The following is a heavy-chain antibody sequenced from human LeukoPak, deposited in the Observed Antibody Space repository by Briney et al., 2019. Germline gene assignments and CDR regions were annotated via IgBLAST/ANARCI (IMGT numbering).Heavy chain of an antibody. D-gene: IGHD6-19*01. Sequence: PSQTLSLTCTVSGDSISSSSYYWGWIRQPPGKGLEWIGIIYYSGSTYYNPSLKSRVTISVDTSKNQFSLKLSSVTAADTAVYYCARHLVAWQWGAVGGYYFDYWGQGTLVTVSS. V-gene: IGHV4-39*07. CDR1: GDSISSSSYY. CDR2: IYYSGST. J-gene: IGHJ4*02. CDR3: ARHLVAWQWGAVGGYYFDY.